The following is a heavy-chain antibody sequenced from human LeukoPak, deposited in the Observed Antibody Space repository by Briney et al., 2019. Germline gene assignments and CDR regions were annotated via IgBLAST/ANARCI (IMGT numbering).Heavy chain of an antibody. CDR3: VRRAGSERYFDY. CDR2: ISPSGGIT. D-gene: IGHD3-10*01. CDR1: GFTFSSHG. J-gene: IGHJ4*02. Sequence: GGSLRLSCAASGFTFSSHGMNWVRQAPGKGLEWVSGISPSGGITYYADSVKGRFTTSRDNSKNTLYLQMNSLTAEDTALYYCVRRAGSERYFDYWGQGTLVTVSS. V-gene: IGHV3-23*01.